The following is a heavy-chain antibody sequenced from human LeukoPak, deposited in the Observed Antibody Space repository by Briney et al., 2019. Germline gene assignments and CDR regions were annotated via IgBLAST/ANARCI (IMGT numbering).Heavy chain of an antibody. D-gene: IGHD5-24*01. J-gene: IGHJ4*02. CDR2: IIPIFGTA. Sequence: SVKVSCKASGYPFTDYYMHWVRQAPGQGLEWMGGIIPIFGTANYAQKFQGRVTITADESTSTAYMELSSLRSEDTAVYYCAREGSRRDGYNKFDYWGQGTLVTVSS. V-gene: IGHV1-69*13. CDR1: GYPFTDYY. CDR3: AREGSRRDGYNKFDY.